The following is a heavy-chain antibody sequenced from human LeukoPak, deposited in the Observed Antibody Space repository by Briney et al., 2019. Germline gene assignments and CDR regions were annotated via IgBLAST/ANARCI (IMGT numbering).Heavy chain of an antibody. V-gene: IGHV3-30-3*01. Sequence: GGSLRLSCAASGFTFRNYVIHWVRQAPGKGLEWVAVTSSDLNVKLYADSVKGRFTISRDNSKNTLYVQMNSLRAEDTAVYYCARDPAKFWSGHDYWGQGTLVTVSS. D-gene: IGHD3-3*01. CDR1: GFTFRNYV. CDR3: ARDPAKFWSGHDY. J-gene: IGHJ4*02. CDR2: TSSDLNVK.